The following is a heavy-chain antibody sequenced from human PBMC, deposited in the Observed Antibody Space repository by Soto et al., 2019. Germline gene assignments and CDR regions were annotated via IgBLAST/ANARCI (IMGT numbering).Heavy chain of an antibody. CDR3: ARTDVTDKVVTPVDKDDMDV. CDR2: LYYSVST. CDR1: GGSIISSNYY. D-gene: IGHD2-15*01. J-gene: IGHJ6*03. Sequence: PSETLSLTCTVSGGSIISSNYYWGWIRQPPGKGLEWIGGLYYSVSTYYNPSLKRRVTTSVDTSKNQFSWKLSSVTAADTAVYYCARTDVTDKVVTPVDKDDMDVWGKGTMV. V-gene: IGHV4-39*01.